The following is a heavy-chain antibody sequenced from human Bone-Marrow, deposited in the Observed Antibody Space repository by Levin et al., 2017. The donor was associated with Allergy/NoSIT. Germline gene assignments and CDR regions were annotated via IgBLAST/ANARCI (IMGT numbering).Heavy chain of an antibody. J-gene: IGHJ6*02. CDR2: IYYSGST. CDR3: ARFGIPTLLVGYHYYYGMDV. V-gene: IGHV4-59*01. Sequence: MPGGSLRLSCTVSGGSISSYYWSWIRQPPGKGLEWIGYIYYSGSTNYNPSLKSRVTISVDTSKNQFSLKLSSVTAAYTAVYYCARFGIPTLLVGYHYYYGMDVWGQGTTVTVSS. CDR1: GGSISSYY. D-gene: IGHD2/OR15-2a*01.